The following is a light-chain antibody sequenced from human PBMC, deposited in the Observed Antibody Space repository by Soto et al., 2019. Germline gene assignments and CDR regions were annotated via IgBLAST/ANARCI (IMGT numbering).Light chain of an antibody. J-gene: IGKJ1*01. V-gene: IGKV3-20*01. CDR3: QQYGSSPWT. CDR1: QSVSSNY. CDR2: GAS. Sequence: EIVLTQSPGTLSLSPGERDTLSCRASQSVSSNYLARYQQKPGKAPRPLIYGASSRATGIPDRFSGSGAGTDFTLTISRLESEDFAVYYCQQYGSSPWTFGQGTKVEIK.